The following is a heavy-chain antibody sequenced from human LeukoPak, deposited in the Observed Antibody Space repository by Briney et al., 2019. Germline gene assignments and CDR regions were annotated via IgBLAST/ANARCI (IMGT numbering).Heavy chain of an antibody. CDR2: ISSNGGST. V-gene: IGHV3-64*01. J-gene: IGHJ4*02. CDR3: ATWVGATGFASD. Sequence: GGSLRLSCAASGFTFSSYAMHWVRQAPGKGLEYVSAISSNGGSTYYANSVKGRFTISRDNSKNTLYLQMGSLRAEDMAVYYCATWVGATGFASDWGQGTLVTVSS. D-gene: IGHD1-26*01. CDR1: GFTFSSYA.